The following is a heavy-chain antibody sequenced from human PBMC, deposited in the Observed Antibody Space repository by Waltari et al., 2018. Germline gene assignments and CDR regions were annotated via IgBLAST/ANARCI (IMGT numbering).Heavy chain of an antibody. CDR3: ARGHSWAARTVNPFEI. CDR1: GYTFASYG. J-gene: IGHJ4*02. D-gene: IGHD2-8*02. CDR2: VNGYKGHT. Sequence: QVQLVQSGAEVKKPGASVTVSCKTHGYTFASYGLAWVRQAPGQGLEWIGGVNGYKGHTNLAQKVQSRLTMTTDAATATAFMELRSLRPDDTAVYYCARGHSWAARTVNPFEIWGRGTLVTVSS. V-gene: IGHV1-18*04.